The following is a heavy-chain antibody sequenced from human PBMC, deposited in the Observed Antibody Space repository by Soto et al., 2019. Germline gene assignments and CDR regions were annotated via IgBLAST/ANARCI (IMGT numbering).Heavy chain of an antibody. V-gene: IGHV4-59*01. J-gene: IGHJ6*02. CDR1: GGSISSYY. Sequence: ETLSLTCTVSGGSISSYYWSWIRQPPGKGLEWIGYIYYSGSTNYNPSLKSRVTISVDTSKNQFSLKLSSVTAADTAVYYCARDSGYSYANYYYYGMDVWGQGTTVTVSS. CDR2: IYYSGST. D-gene: IGHD5-18*01. CDR3: ARDSGYSYANYYYYGMDV.